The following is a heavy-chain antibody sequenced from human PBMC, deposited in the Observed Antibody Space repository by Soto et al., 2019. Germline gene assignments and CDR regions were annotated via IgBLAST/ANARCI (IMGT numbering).Heavy chain of an antibody. Sequence: SETLSLTCTVSGGSINNHYWCWIRKPPRKGLEWIGYIYYSGSTYYNPSLKSRVTISVDTSKNQFSLKLSSVTAADTAVYYCARSLTFGGVIVRDYFDYWGQGTLVTVSS. CDR3: ARSLTFGGVIVRDYFDY. CDR1: GGSINNHY. V-gene: IGHV4-59*06. CDR2: IYYSGST. D-gene: IGHD3-16*02. J-gene: IGHJ4*02.